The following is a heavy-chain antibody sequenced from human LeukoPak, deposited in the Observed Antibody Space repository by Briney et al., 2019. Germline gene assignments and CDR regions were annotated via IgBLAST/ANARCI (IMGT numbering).Heavy chain of an antibody. Sequence: SETLSLTCAVYGGSFSGYFWSWIRQPPGKGLEWIGDIYYSGSIKYNPSLKSRVTMSVDTSKNQFSLKLSSVTAADTAIYYCARENPSGYYNRPIDYWGQGTLVTVSS. D-gene: IGHD3-22*01. J-gene: IGHJ4*02. V-gene: IGHV4-59*01. CDR2: IYYSGSI. CDR1: GGSFSGYF. CDR3: ARENPSGYYNRPIDY.